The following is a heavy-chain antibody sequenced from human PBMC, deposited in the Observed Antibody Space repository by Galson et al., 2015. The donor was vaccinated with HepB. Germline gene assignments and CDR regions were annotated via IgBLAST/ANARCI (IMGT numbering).Heavy chain of an antibody. CDR2: ISPNSGGT. CDR1: GYTFTGYY. J-gene: IGHJ6*02. D-gene: IGHD3-22*01. CDR3: ARDRGDYYDSSGHYMDV. Sequence: SVKVSCKASGYTFTGYYMHWVRQAPGQGLEWMGWISPNSGGTNYAQKFQGWVTMTRDTSISTAYMELSRLRSDDTAVYYCARDRGDYYDSSGHYMDVWGQGTTVTVSS. V-gene: IGHV1-2*04.